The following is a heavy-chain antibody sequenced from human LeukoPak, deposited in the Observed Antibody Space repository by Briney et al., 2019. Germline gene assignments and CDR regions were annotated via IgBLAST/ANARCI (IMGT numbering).Heavy chain of an antibody. CDR1: GFTFDDYA. CDR2: ITWNSGST. Sequence: GGSLRLSCAASGFTFDDYAMNWVRQAPGKGLEWVSGITWNSGSTGYADPVKGRFTISRDNAKNSLYLQMNSLRAEDTALYYCAKDTRYSYGYGMDVWGQGTTVTVSS. J-gene: IGHJ6*02. D-gene: IGHD5-18*01. V-gene: IGHV3-9*01. CDR3: AKDTRYSYGYGMDV.